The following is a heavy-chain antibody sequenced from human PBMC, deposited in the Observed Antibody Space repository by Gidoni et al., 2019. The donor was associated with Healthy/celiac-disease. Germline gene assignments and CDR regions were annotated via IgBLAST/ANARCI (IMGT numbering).Heavy chain of an antibody. CDR2: IYYSGST. CDR1: GGSISSGGYY. CDR3: ARNLRHGDYGRYFDL. Sequence: QVQLQESGPGLVKPSQTLSLTCTFPGGSISSGGYYWSWIRQHPGKGLEWIGYIYYSGSTYYNPSLKSRVTISVDTSKNQFSLKLSSVTAADTAVYYCARNLRHGDYGRYFDLWGRGTLVTVSS. V-gene: IGHV4-31*03. D-gene: IGHD4-17*01. J-gene: IGHJ2*01.